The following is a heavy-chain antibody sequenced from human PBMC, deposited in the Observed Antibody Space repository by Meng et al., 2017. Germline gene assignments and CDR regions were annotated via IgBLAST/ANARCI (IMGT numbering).Heavy chain of an antibody. D-gene: IGHD1-1*01. CDR2: IIPILCIA. V-gene: IGHV1-69*02. CDR3: ARVDRNDDADFDY. Sequence: VQLVQSGSEVKQPGSSVKVSCKASGGTFSSYTISWVRQAPVQGLEWMGRIIPILCIANYAQKFQGRVTITADKSTSTAYMELSSLTSEDTAVYYCARVDRNDDADFDYWGQGTLVTVSS. CDR1: GGTFSSYT. J-gene: IGHJ4*02.